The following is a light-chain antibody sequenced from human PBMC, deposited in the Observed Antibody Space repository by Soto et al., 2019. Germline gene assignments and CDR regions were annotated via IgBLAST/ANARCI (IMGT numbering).Light chain of an antibody. V-gene: IGKV3-15*01. Sequence: DIFMTQAPITLSVSPGERATPSCRASQSVSSNLAWYQQKPGQAPSLLIYGAFTRATGIPARVSGTGSGTEFTLTISSLQSEDFALYYGQQYNDWPLTFGQGTKVDIK. CDR3: QQYNDWPLT. J-gene: IGKJ1*01. CDR1: QSVSSN. CDR2: GAF.